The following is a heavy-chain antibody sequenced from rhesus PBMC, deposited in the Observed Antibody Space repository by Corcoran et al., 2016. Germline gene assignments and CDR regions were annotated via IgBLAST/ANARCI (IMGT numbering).Heavy chain of an antibody. D-gene: IGHD2-21*01. CDR1: GGSISDSYR. V-gene: IGHV4S10*01. CDR2: IHVSSTST. CDR3: ASGILDCTGGGCYDY. Sequence: QVQLQESGPGVVKPSETLSLTCAVSGGSISDSYRWSWIRQPPGKVLEWIGYIHVSSTSTNYNPSLKSRVTISKGASKNQFSLKLSSVTAADTAVDYCASGILDCTGGGCYDYWGQGVLVTVSS. J-gene: IGHJ4*01.